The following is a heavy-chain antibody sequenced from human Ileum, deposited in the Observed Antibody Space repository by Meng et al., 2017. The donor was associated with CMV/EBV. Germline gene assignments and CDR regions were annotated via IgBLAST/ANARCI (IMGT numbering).Heavy chain of an antibody. Sequence: QGQLQESGPGLVKPSETLSLTCTVSGGSNNNYYWSWIRQSAEKGLERIGRIYAKGNTNYNPSLQSRVTMSVDTSKNQFSLKLSSVTAADTAVYYCARDRSSSWYKDWFAPWGQGTLVTVSS. J-gene: IGHJ5*02. CDR2: IYAKGNT. CDR3: ARDRSSSWYKDWFAP. V-gene: IGHV4-4*07. D-gene: IGHD6-13*01. CDR1: GGSNNNYY.